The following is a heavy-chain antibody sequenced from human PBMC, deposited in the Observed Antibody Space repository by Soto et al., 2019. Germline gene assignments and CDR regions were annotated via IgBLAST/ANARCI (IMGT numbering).Heavy chain of an antibody. J-gene: IGHJ5*02. CDR1: GVTFSSYW. V-gene: IGHV3-74*01. CDR3: ARLNDYGGPGIGFDP. D-gene: IGHD4-17*01. CDR2: INSGGSFT. Sequence: PGGSLRLSCAASGVTFSSYWMHWVRQAPGKGLVWVSRINSGGSFTNYADSVEGRFTISRDNAKKTLYLQMNNLRAEDTAVYYCARLNDYGGPGIGFDPWGQGTLVTVSS.